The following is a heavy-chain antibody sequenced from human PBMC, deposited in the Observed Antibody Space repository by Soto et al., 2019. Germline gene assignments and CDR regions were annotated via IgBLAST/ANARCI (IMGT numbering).Heavy chain of an antibody. CDR3: ARVGDTAYSALGYYYYYGMDV. D-gene: IGHD5-18*01. Sequence: GESLKISCKGSGYSFTSYWIGWVRQMPGKGLEWMGIIYPGDSDTRYSPSFQGQVTISADKSISTAYLRWSSLKASDTAMYYCARVGDTAYSALGYYYYYGMDVWGQGTTVTVSS. CDR2: IYPGDSDT. V-gene: IGHV5-51*01. CDR1: GYSFTSYW. J-gene: IGHJ6*02.